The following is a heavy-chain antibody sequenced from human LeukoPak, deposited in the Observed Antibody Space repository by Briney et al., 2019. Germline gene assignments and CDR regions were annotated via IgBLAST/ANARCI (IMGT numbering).Heavy chain of an antibody. V-gene: IGHV3-48*03. CDR2: ISSSGSTI. CDR1: GFTFSSYE. Sequence: PGGSLRLSCAASGFTFSSYEMNWVRQAPGKGLEWVSYISSSGSTIYYADSVKGRFTISRDNAKNSLYLQMNSLRAEDTAVYYCARDGDTASQMSYYGMDVWGQGTTVTVSS. D-gene: IGHD5-18*01. J-gene: IGHJ6*02. CDR3: ARDGDTASQMSYYGMDV.